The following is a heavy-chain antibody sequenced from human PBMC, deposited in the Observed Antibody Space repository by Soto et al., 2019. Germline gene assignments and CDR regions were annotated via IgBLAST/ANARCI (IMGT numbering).Heavy chain of an antibody. CDR1: GGSFSGYY. J-gene: IGHJ4*02. Sequence: QVQLQQWGAELLKPSETLSLTCAVYGGSFSGYYWSWIRQPPGKGLEWIGEINHSGSTNYNPSLKSRVTISVDTSKNQFSLKLSSVTAADTAVYYCARFYCSGGSCYGYGYFDYWGQGTLVTVSS. D-gene: IGHD2-15*01. CDR2: INHSGST. V-gene: IGHV4-34*01. CDR3: ARFYCSGGSCYGYGYFDY.